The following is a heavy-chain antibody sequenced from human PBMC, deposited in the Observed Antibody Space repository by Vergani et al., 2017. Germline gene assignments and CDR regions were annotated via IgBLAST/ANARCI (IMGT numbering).Heavy chain of an antibody. Sequence: QVQLQESGPGLVKPSQTLSLTCTVSGGSISSYYWSWIRQPPGKGLEWIGYIYYSGSTNYNPSLKSRVTISVDTSKNQFSLKLSSVTAADTAVYYCARVFRLYYGSGSYSNYYYGMDVWGQGTTVTVSS. CDR2: IYYSGST. D-gene: IGHD3-10*01. CDR3: ARVFRLYYGSGSYSNYYYGMDV. CDR1: GGSISSYY. V-gene: IGHV4-59*01. J-gene: IGHJ6*02.